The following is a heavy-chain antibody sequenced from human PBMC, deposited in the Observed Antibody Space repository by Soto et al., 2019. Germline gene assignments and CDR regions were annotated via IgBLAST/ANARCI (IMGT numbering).Heavy chain of an antibody. CDR3: AHRFVATGLFDS. CDR1: GFSLTTNGVG. CDR2: IYWNDDK. J-gene: IGHJ4*02. Sequence: GSGPTLVNPTQTLTLTCTFSGFSLTTNGVGVGWIRQPPGKALEWLALIYWNDDKRYSPSLKSRLTITKDTSKNQVVLTMTNMDPVDTATYYCAHRFVATGLFDSWGQGTLVTVSS. V-gene: IGHV2-5*01. D-gene: IGHD6-13*01.